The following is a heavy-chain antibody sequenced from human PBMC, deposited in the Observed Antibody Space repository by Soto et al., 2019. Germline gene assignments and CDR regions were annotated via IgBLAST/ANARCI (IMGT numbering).Heavy chain of an antibody. CDR1: GYAFTGHY. V-gene: IGHV1-2*02. J-gene: IGHJ6*02. D-gene: IGHD2-15*01. CDR2: INPNSGGT. Sequence: ASVKVSCKASGYAFTGHYIHWVRQAPGQGLEWMGWINPNSGGTNYAQKFQGRVTMTRDTSISPAYMELSRLRSDDTAVYYCARDHCSGGSCYYYYGLDVSGQGTTVTVSS. CDR3: ARDHCSGGSCYYYYGLDV.